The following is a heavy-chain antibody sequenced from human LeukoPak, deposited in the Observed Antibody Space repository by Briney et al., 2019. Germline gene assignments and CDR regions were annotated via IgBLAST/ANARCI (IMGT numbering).Heavy chain of an antibody. J-gene: IGHJ4*02. Sequence: SETLSLTCSVSSGFISNYYWSWIRQPAGKGLERIGRISTSGNTNYSPSLKSRVTMSVDTSNNQFFLNLKSVTAADTAVYYCARDSRYYDFWSGYLDYWGQGALVTVSS. CDR2: ISTSGNT. V-gene: IGHV4-4*07. D-gene: IGHD3-3*01. CDR3: ARDSRYYDFWSGYLDY. CDR1: SGFISNYY.